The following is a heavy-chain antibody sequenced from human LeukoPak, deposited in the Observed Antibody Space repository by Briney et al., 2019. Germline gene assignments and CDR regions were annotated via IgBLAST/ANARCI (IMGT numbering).Heavy chain of an antibody. CDR2: ISYDGSNK. CDR1: GFTFISYA. J-gene: IGHJ6*03. Sequence: GGSLRLSCAASGFTFISYAMHWVRQAPGKGLEWVAVISYDGSNKYSADSVKGRFTISRDNSKNTLYLQMNSLRAEDTAVYYCARGGCSGGSCYSERYYYYYYMDVWGKGTTVTISS. V-gene: IGHV3-30*04. D-gene: IGHD2-15*01. CDR3: ARGGCSGGSCYSERYYYYYYMDV.